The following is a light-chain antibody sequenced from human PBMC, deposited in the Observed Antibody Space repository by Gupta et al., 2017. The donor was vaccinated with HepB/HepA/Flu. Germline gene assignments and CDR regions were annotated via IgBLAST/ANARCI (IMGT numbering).Light chain of an antibody. CDR1: TNDVGGYNY. V-gene: IGLV2-14*01. J-gene: IGLJ2*01. CDR3: RAFKYTTDLVV. Sequence: QSALTQPASVSGSPAQSSTISCTATTNDVGGYNYVSWYQQHPGKAPKLVMYDVSNQPSGVPKRFSGSKSGNTASLTISGVQAEDEADYYCRAFKYTTDLVVFGGGTKVTVL. CDR2: DVS.